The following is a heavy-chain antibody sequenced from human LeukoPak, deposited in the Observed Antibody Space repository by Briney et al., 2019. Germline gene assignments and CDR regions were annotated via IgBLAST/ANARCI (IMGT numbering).Heavy chain of an antibody. CDR3: ARASRSVTDL. D-gene: IGHD5-18*01. Sequence: GGSLRLSCAASGFTFSSYAMHWVRQAPGKGLEWVAVISYDGSNKYYADSVKGRFTISRDNAKNSLYLQMNSLRAEDTAVYYCARASRSVTDLWGQGTLVTVSS. J-gene: IGHJ5*02. CDR2: ISYDGSNK. CDR1: GFTFSSYA. V-gene: IGHV3-30-3*01.